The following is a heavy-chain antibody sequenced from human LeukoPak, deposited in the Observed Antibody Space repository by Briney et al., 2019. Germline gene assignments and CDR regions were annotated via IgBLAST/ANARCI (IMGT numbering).Heavy chain of an antibody. CDR3: AKNYGGYGYFDL. CDR2: ISSSGTTI. Sequence: GGSLRLSCAASGFTFSNYEMNWVRQAPGMGLAWISYISSSGTTIYYADSVKGRFTISRDNANNSLYLQMNSLKAEDTAVYYCAKNYGGYGYFDLWGRGTLVTVSS. D-gene: IGHD4-23*01. J-gene: IGHJ2*01. V-gene: IGHV3-48*03. CDR1: GFTFSNYE.